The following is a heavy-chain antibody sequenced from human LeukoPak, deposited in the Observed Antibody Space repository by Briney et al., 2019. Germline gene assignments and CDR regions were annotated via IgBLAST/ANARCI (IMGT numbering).Heavy chain of an antibody. D-gene: IGHD3-16*02. CDR2: IIPIFCTA. V-gene: IGHV1-69*05. CDR1: GGTFSSYA. CDR3: ARVRLRLGELSLWD. Sequence: GASVKVSCKASGGTFSSYAISWVRQAPGQGLEWMGRIIPIFCTANYAQKFQGRVTITTDESTSTAYMELSSLRSEDPAVYYCARVRLRLGELSLWDWGQGTLVTVSS. J-gene: IGHJ4*02.